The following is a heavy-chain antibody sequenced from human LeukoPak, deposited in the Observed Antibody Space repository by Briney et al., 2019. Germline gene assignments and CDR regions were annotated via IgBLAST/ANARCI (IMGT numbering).Heavy chain of an antibody. CDR3: ARGIPIPATHPIDY. CDR2: IWYDGSHI. Sequence: GGSLRLSCAASGFTFTSYGMHWVRQAPGKGLEWVGMIWYDGSHIKYADSVEGRFSISRDTSKNTLYLQMNSLRADDTAVYYSARGIPIPATHPIDYWGQGSLVTVSS. J-gene: IGHJ4*02. D-gene: IGHD2-21*01. CDR1: GFTFTSYG. V-gene: IGHV3-33*03.